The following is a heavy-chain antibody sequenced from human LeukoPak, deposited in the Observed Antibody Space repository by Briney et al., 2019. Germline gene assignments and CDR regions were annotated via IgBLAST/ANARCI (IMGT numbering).Heavy chain of an antibody. Sequence: SETLSLTCTVSGGSISSYYWSWIRQPDGKGLEWIGRIYTSGSTNYYPSLKSRVTMSVDTSKNQFSLKLSSVTAADTAVYYCARDRGPYSSGWFDYWGQGTLVTVSS. D-gene: IGHD6-19*01. CDR2: IYTSGST. CDR1: GGSISSYY. J-gene: IGHJ4*02. CDR3: ARDRGPYSSGWFDY. V-gene: IGHV4-4*07.